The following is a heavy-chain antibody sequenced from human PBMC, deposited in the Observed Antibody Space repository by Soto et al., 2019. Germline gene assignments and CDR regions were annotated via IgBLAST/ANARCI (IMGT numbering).Heavy chain of an antibody. CDR1: RFTFTNYG. D-gene: IGHD1-26*01. CDR3: TKGTVGGSPMDY. J-gene: IGHJ4*02. CDR2: VTATGGST. Sequence: GGSLRLSCAASRFTFTNYGMNWVRQAPGKGLEWVSGVTATGGSTYYAESVKGRFTIPRDNSRNTLFLQMDSLRVEDTAVYYCTKGTVGGSPMDYWGQGTLVTVSS. V-gene: IGHV3-23*01.